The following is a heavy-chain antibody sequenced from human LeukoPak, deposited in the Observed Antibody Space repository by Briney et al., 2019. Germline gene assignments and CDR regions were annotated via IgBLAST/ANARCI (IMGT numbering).Heavy chain of an antibody. CDR1: GYTFTSYG. V-gene: IGHV1-18*01. D-gene: IGHD6-19*01. CDR2: ISAYNGNT. Sequence: ASVKVSCKASGYTFTSYGISWVRQAPGQGLAWMGWISAYNGNTNYAQKLQGRVTMTTDTSTSTAYMELRSLRSDDTAVYYCARGRGEQWLPPSLYYYYYGMDVWGQGTTVTVSS. J-gene: IGHJ6*02. CDR3: ARGRGEQWLPPSLYYYYYGMDV.